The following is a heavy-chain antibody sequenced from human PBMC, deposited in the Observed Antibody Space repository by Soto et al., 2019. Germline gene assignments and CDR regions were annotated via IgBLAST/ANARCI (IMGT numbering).Heavy chain of an antibody. Sequence: EVQLVESGGGLVKPGGSLRLSCAASGFTFSNAWMSWVRQAPGKGLEWVGRIKSKTDGGTTDYAAPVKGRFTISRDDSKITLYLQMNSLKTEDTAVYYCTTLYDILTGYYIRYYYYYMDVWGKGTTVTVSS. CDR2: IKSKTDGGTT. D-gene: IGHD3-9*01. CDR1: GFTFSNAW. CDR3: TTLYDILTGYYIRYYYYYMDV. V-gene: IGHV3-15*01. J-gene: IGHJ6*03.